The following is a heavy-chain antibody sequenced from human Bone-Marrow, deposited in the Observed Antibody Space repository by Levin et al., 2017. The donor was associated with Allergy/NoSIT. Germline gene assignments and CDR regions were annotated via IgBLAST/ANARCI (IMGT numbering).Heavy chain of an antibody. Sequence: SETLSLTCTVSGGSISSGDYYWSWIRQPPGKGLEWIGYIYYSGSTYYNPSLKSRVTISVDTSKNQFSLKLSSVTAADTAVYYCARDRGRYYYGSGSEDWGQGTLVTVSS. V-gene: IGHV4-30-4*01. J-gene: IGHJ4*02. CDR1: GGSISSGDYY. D-gene: IGHD3-10*01. CDR3: ARDRGRYYYGSGSED. CDR2: IYYSGST.